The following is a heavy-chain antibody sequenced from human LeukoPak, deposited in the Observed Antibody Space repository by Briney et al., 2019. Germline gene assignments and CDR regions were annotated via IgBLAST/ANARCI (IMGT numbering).Heavy chain of an antibody. J-gene: IGHJ4*02. Sequence: GASVKVSCKASGGTSSSYAISWVRQAPGQGLEWMGRIIPIFGTANYAQKFQGRVTMTRDTSTSTVYMELSSLRSEDTAVYYCATLSGGSTWPYYFDYWGQGTLVTVSS. CDR3: ATLSGGSTWPYYFDY. V-gene: IGHV1-69*05. CDR2: IIPIFGTA. CDR1: GGTSSSYA. D-gene: IGHD6-13*01.